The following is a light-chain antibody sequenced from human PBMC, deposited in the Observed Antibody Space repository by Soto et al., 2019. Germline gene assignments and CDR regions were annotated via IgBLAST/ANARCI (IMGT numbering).Light chain of an antibody. CDR2: YAS. Sequence: EIVLTQSPDTLSLSPGEIATLSCRASQSVRSNYLAWYQQKPGHAPRFLINYASSRATGIPDRFSGSGSGTEFNLTISRLEPEDFAVYYCQQYGSSPLTFGGGTKVEIK. CDR3: QQYGSSPLT. J-gene: IGKJ4*01. CDR1: QSVRSNY. V-gene: IGKV3-20*01.